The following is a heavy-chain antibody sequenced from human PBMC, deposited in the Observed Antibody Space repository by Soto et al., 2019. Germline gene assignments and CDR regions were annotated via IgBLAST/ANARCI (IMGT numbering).Heavy chain of an antibody. CDR1: EHTFTNYG. CDR2: INTYSGNT. CDR3: AGGRGSLIPYYFDS. J-gene: IGHJ4*02. Sequence: QVQLVQSGAEVKKPGASVRVSCKASEHTFTNYGINWVRLAPGQGLEWMGWINTYSGNTIYAQKFQDRLTITTDTSTNTASMELRSLTSDDTAVFYCAGGRGSLIPYYFDSWGQGTLVTVSS. D-gene: IGHD3-10*01. V-gene: IGHV1-18*04.